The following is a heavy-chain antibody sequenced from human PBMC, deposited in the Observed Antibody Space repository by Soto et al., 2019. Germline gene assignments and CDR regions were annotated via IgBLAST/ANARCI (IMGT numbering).Heavy chain of an antibody. V-gene: IGHV1-24*01. CDR3: ATRPSYCGGDCPDAFDI. J-gene: IGHJ3*02. D-gene: IGHD2-21*01. CDR1: GYTLTELS. CDR2: FDPEDGET. Sequence: ASVKVSCKVSGYTLTELSMHWVRQAPGKGLEWMGGFDPEDGETIYAQKFQGRVTMTEDTSTDTAYMELSSLRSEDTAVYYCATRPSYCGGDCPDAFDIWGQGTMVTVSS.